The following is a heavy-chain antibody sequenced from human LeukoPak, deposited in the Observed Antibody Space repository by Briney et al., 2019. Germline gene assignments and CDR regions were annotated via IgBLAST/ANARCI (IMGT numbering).Heavy chain of an antibody. J-gene: IGHJ3*02. CDR1: GFTFSSYS. CDR2: ISSSSSYI. V-gene: IGHV3-21*01. D-gene: IGHD5-24*01. CDR3: ASRRDGYSHDAFDI. Sequence: PGGSLRLSCAASGFTFSSYSMNWVRQAPGKGLEWVSSISSSSSYIYYADSVKGRFTISRDNAKNSLYLQMNSLRDEDTAVYYCASRRDGYSHDAFDIWGQGTMVTVSS.